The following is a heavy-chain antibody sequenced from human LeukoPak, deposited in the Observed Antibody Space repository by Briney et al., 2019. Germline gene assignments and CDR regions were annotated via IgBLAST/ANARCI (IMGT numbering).Heavy chain of an antibody. CDR3: ARRHLAVAGRGYYFDY. J-gene: IGHJ4*02. Sequence: SQTQSLTCTVSGGSISSGDYYWSWIRQPPGKGLEWLGSVPHSGSAYYSPSLKSRVTISGDTSNNQFSLKLSSVTAADTAVYYCARRHLAVAGRGYYFDYWGQGTLVTVSS. D-gene: IGHD6-13*01. V-gene: IGHV4-39*01. CDR2: VPHSGSA. CDR1: GGSISSGDYY.